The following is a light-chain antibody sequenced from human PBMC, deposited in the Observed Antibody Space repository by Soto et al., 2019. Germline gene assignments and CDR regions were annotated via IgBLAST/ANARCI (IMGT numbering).Light chain of an antibody. J-gene: IGLJ2*01. CDR1: SSNIGAGYD. CDR3: QSHDSSLSGHVV. Sequence: QAVVTQPPSVSGAPGQRVTISCTGSSSNIGAGYDVHWYQQLPGTAPKLLIYGNNYRPSGVPDRFSGSKSGTSASLAITGLQAEDEADYYCQSHDSSLSGHVVFGGGTKLTVL. CDR2: GNN. V-gene: IGLV1-40*01.